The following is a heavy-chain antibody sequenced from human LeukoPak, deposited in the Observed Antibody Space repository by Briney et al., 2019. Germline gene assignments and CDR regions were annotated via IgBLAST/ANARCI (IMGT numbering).Heavy chain of an antibody. J-gene: IGHJ6*02. Sequence: GGSLRLSCAASGFTFSSYGMHWVRQAPGKGLEWVAVISYDGSNKYYADSVKGRFTISRDNSKNTLYLQMNSLRAEDTAVYYCAKERKTGYSSGWYGHYYYGMDVWGQGTRSPSP. CDR3: AKERKTGYSSGWYGHYYYGMDV. D-gene: IGHD6-19*01. V-gene: IGHV3-30*18. CDR2: ISYDGSNK. CDR1: GFTFSSYG.